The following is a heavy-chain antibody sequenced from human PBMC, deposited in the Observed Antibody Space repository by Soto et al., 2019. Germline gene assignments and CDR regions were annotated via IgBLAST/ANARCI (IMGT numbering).Heavy chain of an antibody. CDR1: GFTFSSYG. D-gene: IGHD2-15*01. Sequence: RLSCAASGFTFSSYGMHWVRQAPGKGLEWVAVISYDGSNKYYADSVKGRFTISRDNSKNTLYLQMNSLRAEDTAVYYCAKERDIVVVVAPLDYWGQGTLVTVSS. V-gene: IGHV3-30*18. J-gene: IGHJ4*02. CDR2: ISYDGSNK. CDR3: AKERDIVVVVAPLDY.